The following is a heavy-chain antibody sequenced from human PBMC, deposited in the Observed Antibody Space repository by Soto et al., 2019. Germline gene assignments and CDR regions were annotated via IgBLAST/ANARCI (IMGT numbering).Heavy chain of an antibody. CDR2: SSYNGGT. D-gene: IGHD1-1*01. Sequence: QLQLQESGPGLVKPSETLSLTCTVSADSSTISNSYWGWLRQPPGKGLRWIGSSSYNGGTFYNPSLKGRVAISVDTSKKQSSLQVTSVTAADTAMYFCARHRIEVVWRGFDYWGQGSPVTVSS. CDR1: ADSSTISNSY. V-gene: IGHV4-39*01. J-gene: IGHJ4*02. CDR3: ARHRIEVVWRGFDY.